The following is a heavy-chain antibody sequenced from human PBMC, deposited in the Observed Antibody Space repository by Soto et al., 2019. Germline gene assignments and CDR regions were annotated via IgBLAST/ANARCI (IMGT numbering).Heavy chain of an antibody. CDR1: GYTFANFD. Sequence: GASVKVSCKTSGYTFANFDFSWVRQAPGQGLEWMGWVSNRNGVTNYAENFWDRVTISTDTSTNTVYMELRSLRSDDTAVYFCARERLNTGWYGFDYWGQGTQVTVSS. D-gene: IGHD6-19*01. CDR3: ARERLNTGWYGFDY. V-gene: IGHV1-18*04. J-gene: IGHJ4*02. CDR2: VSNRNGVT.